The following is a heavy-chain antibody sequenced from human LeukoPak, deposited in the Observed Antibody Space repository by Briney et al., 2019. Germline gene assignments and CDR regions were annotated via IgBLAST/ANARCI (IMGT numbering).Heavy chain of an antibody. V-gene: IGHV4-34*01. D-gene: IGHD3-3*01. Sequence: GSLRLSCAASGFTFKTYWMSWVRQPPGKGLEWIGEINHSGSTNYNPSLKSRVTISVDTSKNQFSLKLSSVTAADTAVYYCARGRRTIFGVVIGFDFDYWGQGTLVTVSS. CDR3: ARGRRTIFGVVIGFDFDY. CDR1: GFTFKTYW. CDR2: INHSGST. J-gene: IGHJ4*02.